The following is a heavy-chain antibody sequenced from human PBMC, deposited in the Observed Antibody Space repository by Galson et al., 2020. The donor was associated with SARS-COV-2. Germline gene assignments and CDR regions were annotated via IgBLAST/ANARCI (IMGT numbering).Heavy chain of an antibody. D-gene: IGHD3-10*01. CDR1: GGSISSAGHY. V-gene: IGHV4-31*03. CDR3: ARNSHYFYNYMDV. CDR2: IYYSGTT. J-gene: IGHJ6*03. Sequence: SETLSLTCTVSGGSISSAGHYWSWIRQRPGKGLEWIGYIYYSGTTYYNPSLKSRITISVDTSKNQFSLKLSSVTAADTAVYYCARNSHYFYNYMDVWGKGTTVTVSS.